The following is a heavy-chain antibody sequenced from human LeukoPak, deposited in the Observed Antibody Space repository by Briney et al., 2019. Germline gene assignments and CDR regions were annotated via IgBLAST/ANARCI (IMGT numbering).Heavy chain of an antibody. CDR2: ISSGNTT. Sequence: GGSLRLSCAASGFTFSDNYMSWIRQAPGKGLEWASYISSGNTTYNADSVKGRFSITRDNAKNSLYLQMNSLRAEDTAVYYCARDYGGSSPFDYWGQGTLVTVSS. CDR1: GFTFSDNY. CDR3: ARDYGGSSPFDY. J-gene: IGHJ4*02. D-gene: IGHD4-23*01. V-gene: IGHV3-11*04.